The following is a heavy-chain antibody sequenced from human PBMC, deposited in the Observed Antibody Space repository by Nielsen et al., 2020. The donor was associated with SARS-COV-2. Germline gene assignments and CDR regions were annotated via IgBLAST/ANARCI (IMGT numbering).Heavy chain of an antibody. V-gene: IGHV3-30*03. CDR2: ISYDGSNK. Sequence: GGSLRLSCAASGFTFSSYGMHWVRQAPGKGLEWVAVISYDGSNKYYADSVKGRFTISRDNSKNTLYLQMNSLRAEDTAVYYCARDYLGLGELSLTLDYWGQGTLVTVSS. CDR3: ARDYLGLGELSLTLDY. CDR1: GFTFSSYG. D-gene: IGHD3-16*02. J-gene: IGHJ4*02.